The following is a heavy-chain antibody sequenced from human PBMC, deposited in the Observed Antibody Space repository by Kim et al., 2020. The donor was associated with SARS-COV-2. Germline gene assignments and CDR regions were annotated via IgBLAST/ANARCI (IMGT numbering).Heavy chain of an antibody. CDR1: GGSITDTNYY. Sequence: SETLSLTCSASGGSITDTNYYWAWVRQPPGKGLEWIGTISYSGSANYSPSLKSRITLSMDTSKNQFSLKLNSVTASDTAVYYCARHFDYPLGFDIWGQGT. V-gene: IGHV4-39*01. D-gene: IGHD3-10*01. CDR3: ARHFDYPLGFDI. CDR2: ISYSGSA. J-gene: IGHJ3*02.